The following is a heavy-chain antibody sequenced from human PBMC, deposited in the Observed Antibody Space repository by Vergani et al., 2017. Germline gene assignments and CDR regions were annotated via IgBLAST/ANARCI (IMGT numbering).Heavy chain of an antibody. CDR3: AKVFYRDSATYKRPVFDF. Sequence: QVQLVESGGGVVQPGESLRLSCAASGFSFSNSDMHWVRQAPGKGLEWVSGIVGSGITTYYADSVKGRFTISRDNSKNTLSLQMNSLRAEDTAIYYCAKVFYRDSATYKRPVFDFWGPGTLVTVSS. CDR2: IVGSGITT. J-gene: IGHJ4*02. CDR1: GFSFSNSD. D-gene: IGHD2/OR15-2a*01. V-gene: IGHV3-NL1*01.